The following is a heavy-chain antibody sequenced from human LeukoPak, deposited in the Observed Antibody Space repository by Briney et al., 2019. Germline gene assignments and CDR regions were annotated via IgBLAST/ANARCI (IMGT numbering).Heavy chain of an antibody. CDR2: ISSSSSYI. Sequence: GGSLRLSCAASGFTFSSYSMTWVRQAPGKGLEWVSSISSSSSYIYYADSVKGRFTISRDNAKNSLYLQMNSLRAEDTAVYYCASLGGSGWSVGGYYYGMDVWGQGTTVIVSS. CDR3: ASLGGSGWSVGGYYYGMDV. D-gene: IGHD6-19*01. V-gene: IGHV3-21*01. CDR1: GFTFSSYS. J-gene: IGHJ6*02.